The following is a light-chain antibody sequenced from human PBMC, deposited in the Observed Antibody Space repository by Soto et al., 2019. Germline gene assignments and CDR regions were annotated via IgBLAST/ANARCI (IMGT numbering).Light chain of an antibody. Sequence: DIVMTQSPDSLAVSLGERATINCKSIQSFLYSSNNKNYLAWYQQKPGQPPKLLIYWASTRESGVPDRFSGSGSGTDFTLTISSLQAEDVAVYYCQQHYTTPATFGPGTKVDIK. CDR2: WAS. CDR1: QSFLYSSNNKNY. CDR3: QQHYTTPAT. V-gene: IGKV4-1*01. J-gene: IGKJ3*01.